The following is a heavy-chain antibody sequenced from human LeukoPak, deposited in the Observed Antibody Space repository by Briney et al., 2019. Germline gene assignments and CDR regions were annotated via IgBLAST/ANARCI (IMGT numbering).Heavy chain of an antibody. CDR1: GGSISSGGYS. CDR3: ARRGYSYGYDY. Sequence: SQTLSLTCAVSGGSISSGGYSWSWIRQPPGKGLEWIGYIYHSGSTYYNPSLKSRITISVDRSKNQFSLKLSSVTAADTAVYYCARRGYSYGYDYWGRGTLVTVSS. CDR2: IYHSGST. D-gene: IGHD5-18*01. V-gene: IGHV4-30-2*01. J-gene: IGHJ4*02.